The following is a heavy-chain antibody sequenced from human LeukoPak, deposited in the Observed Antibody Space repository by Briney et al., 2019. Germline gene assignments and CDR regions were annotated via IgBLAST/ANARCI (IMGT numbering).Heavy chain of an antibody. CDR2: INHSGST. CDR3: ARVTPMNIAAAVDFDY. D-gene: IGHD6-13*01. V-gene: IGHV4-34*01. CDR1: GGSFSGYY. Sequence: SETLSLTCAVYGGSFSGYYWSWIRQPPGKGLEWIGEINHSGSTNYNPSLKSRVTISVDTSKNQFSLKLSSVTAADTAVYYCARVTPMNIAAAVDFDYWGQGTLVTVSS. J-gene: IGHJ4*02.